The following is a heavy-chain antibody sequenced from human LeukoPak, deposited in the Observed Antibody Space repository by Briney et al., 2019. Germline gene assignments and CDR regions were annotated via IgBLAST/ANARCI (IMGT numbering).Heavy chain of an antibody. CDR2: LYSGGNT. J-gene: IGHJ3*02. CDR1: GFIVSTRY. Sequence: GGSLRLSCAASGFIVSTRYMSWVRQAPGKGLEWVAFLYSGGNTFYADSVKGRFTISRDNSKNTLYLQMNSLRDDDTAVYYCARRGDGGRALDIWGQGTMVTVSS. V-gene: IGHV3-53*01. D-gene: IGHD5-24*01. CDR3: ARRGDGGRALDI.